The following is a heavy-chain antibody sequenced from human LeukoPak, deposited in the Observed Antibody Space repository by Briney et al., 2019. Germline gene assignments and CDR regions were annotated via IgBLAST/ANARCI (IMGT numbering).Heavy chain of an antibody. Sequence: GGSLRLSCVASGFTFSSYWMSWVRQAPGKGLEWVANIKQDGSEKYYVDSVKGRFTVSRDNAKNSLYLQMNSLRAEDTAVYYCANGHYYDSSRGRDVWAQGTTFTVSS. CDR3: ANGHYYDSSRGRDV. CDR2: IKQDGSEK. V-gene: IGHV3-7*03. CDR1: GFTFSSYW. J-gene: IGHJ6*02. D-gene: IGHD3-22*01.